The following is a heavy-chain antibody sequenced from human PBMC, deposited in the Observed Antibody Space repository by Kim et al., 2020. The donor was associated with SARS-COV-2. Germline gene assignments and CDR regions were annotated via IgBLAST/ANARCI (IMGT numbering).Heavy chain of an antibody. Sequence: SETLSLTCTVSGGSISSSGYYWGWIRQPPGKGLEWIGSIYYSGSTYYSPSLKSRVTISVDTSKNQFSLKLSSVTAADTAVYYCARHDDYGDYVWFDPWGKGSLVTLSS. CDR2: IYYSGST. V-gene: IGHV4-39*01. CDR1: GGSISSSGYY. D-gene: IGHD4-17*01. CDR3: ARHDDYGDYVWFDP. J-gene: IGHJ5*02.